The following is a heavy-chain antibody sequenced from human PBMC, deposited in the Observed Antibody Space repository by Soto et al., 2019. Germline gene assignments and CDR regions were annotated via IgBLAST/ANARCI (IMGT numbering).Heavy chain of an antibody. V-gene: IGHV3-7*05. D-gene: IGHD6-13*01. J-gene: IGHJ2*01. Sequence: EVQLVESGGGLVQPGGSLRLSCAASGFTFSSYWMSWVRQAPGKGLEWVANIKQDGSEKYYVDSVKGRFTISRDNAKNSLYLQMNSLRAEDTAVYYCARVGGIAAAGWYFDLWDRGTLVTVSS. CDR3: ARVGGIAAAGWYFDL. CDR2: IKQDGSEK. CDR1: GFTFSSYW.